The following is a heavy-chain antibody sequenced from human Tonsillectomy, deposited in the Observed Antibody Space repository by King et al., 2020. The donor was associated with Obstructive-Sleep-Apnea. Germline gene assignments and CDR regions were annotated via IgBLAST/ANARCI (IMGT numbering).Heavy chain of an antibody. J-gene: IGHJ4*02. CDR2: ISYDGSYK. CDR1: GFTFSSYA. V-gene: IGHV3-30*04. Sequence: VQLVESGGGVVQPGRSLRLSCAASGFTFSSYAMHWVRQAPGKGLEWVALISYDGSYKYYADSVTGRFTISRDNSKNTLYLQMNSLRPEDTAVYYCAGPTTRGSGSSTYFDYWGQGTLVTVSS. D-gene: IGHD3-10*01. CDR3: AGPTTRGSGSSTYFDY.